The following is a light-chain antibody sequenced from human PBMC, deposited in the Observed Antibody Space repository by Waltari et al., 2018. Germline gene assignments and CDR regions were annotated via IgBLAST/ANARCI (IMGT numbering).Light chain of an antibody. CDR2: KVS. CDR1: QSLLHSDGNTY. J-gene: IGKJ4*01. CDR3: MQGTHWPLT. V-gene: IGKV2-30*02. Sequence: DVVMTQSPLSLPVTLGQPASISFKSSQSLLHSDGNTYLAWFQQRPGQSPRRLIYKVSNRESGVPDRFSARGSGTDFTLKISRVEAEDVGVYYCMQGTHWPLTFGGGTKVEIK.